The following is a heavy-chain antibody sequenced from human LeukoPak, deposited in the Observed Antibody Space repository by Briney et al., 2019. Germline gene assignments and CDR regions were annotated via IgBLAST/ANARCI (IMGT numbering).Heavy chain of an antibody. D-gene: IGHD3-3*01. CDR3: ARGPYYDVWSGHGLNPQYYMDV. V-gene: IGHV1-2*02. J-gene: IGHJ6*03. CDR1: GYTFTGYY. Sequence: ASVKVSCKASGYTFTGYYMHWVRQAPGQGLEWMGWINPNSGGTNYAQKFQGRVTMTRDTSISTAYIALRRLRSDDPAVSYCARGPYYDVWSGHGLNPQYYMDVWGKGTTVTVSS. CDR2: INPNSGGT.